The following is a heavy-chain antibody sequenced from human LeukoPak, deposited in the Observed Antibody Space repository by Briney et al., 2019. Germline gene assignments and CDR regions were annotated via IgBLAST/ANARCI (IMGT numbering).Heavy chain of an antibody. J-gene: IGHJ4*02. V-gene: IGHV3-15*01. CDR1: GFTSSNAW. Sequence: AGGPLRLSCAASGFTSSNAWMSWVRQAPGKGLEWVGRIKSKTDGGTTDYAAPVKGRFTISRDDSKNTLYLQMNSLKTEDTAVYYCTTAANYYDSSGYLDYWGQGTLVTVSS. CDR2: IKSKTDGGTT. D-gene: IGHD3-22*01. CDR3: TTAANYYDSSGYLDY.